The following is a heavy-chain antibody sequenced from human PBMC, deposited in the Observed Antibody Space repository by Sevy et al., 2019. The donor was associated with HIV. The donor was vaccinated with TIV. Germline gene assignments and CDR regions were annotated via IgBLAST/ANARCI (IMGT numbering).Heavy chain of an antibody. Sequence: GGSLRLSCAASGFTFSDYYMSWIRQAPGKGLEWVSYISSSSSYTNYADSVKGRFTISRDNAKNSLYLQMNSLRAEDTAVYYCVREGHYYSSGYYPGRPREVYYFDYWGQGTLVTVSS. CDR2: ISSSSSYT. J-gene: IGHJ4*02. CDR3: VREGHYYSSGYYPGRPREVYYFDY. CDR1: GFTFSDYY. V-gene: IGHV3-11*06. D-gene: IGHD3-22*01.